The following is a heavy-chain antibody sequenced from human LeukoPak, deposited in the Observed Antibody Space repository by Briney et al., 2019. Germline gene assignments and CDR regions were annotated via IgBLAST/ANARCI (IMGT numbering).Heavy chain of an antibody. CDR2: IKSKTDGGTT. Sequence: GGSLRLSCAASGFTFSNAWMSWVRQVPGKGLEWVGRIKSKTDGGTTDYAAPVKGRFTISRDDSKNTLYLQMNGLKTEDTAVYYCTTDQTTGFGELGPLNDAFDIWGQGTMVTVSS. CDR1: GFTFSNAW. V-gene: IGHV3-15*01. J-gene: IGHJ3*02. CDR3: TTDQTTGFGELGPLNDAFDI. D-gene: IGHD3-10*01.